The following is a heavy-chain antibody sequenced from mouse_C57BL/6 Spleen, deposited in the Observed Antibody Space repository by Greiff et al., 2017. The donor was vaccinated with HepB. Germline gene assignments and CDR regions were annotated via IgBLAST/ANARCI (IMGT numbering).Heavy chain of an antibody. D-gene: IGHD1-1*01. CDR3: ARNYYGSSSYYFDY. J-gene: IGHJ2*01. Sequence: VQLQQSGPELVKPGASVKISCKASGYTFTDYYMNWVKQSHGKSLEWIGDINPNNGGTSYNQKFKGKATLTVDKSSSTAYMGLRSLTSEDSAVYYCARNYYGSSSYYFDYWGQGTTLTVSS. CDR2: INPNNGGT. CDR1: GYTFTDYY. V-gene: IGHV1-26*01.